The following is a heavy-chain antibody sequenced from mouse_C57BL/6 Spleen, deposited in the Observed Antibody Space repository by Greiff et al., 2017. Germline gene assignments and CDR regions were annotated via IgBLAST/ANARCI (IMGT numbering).Heavy chain of an antibody. CDR1: GFTFSSYA. D-gene: IGHD2-1*01. CDR3: ARAGYYGNLGAMDY. CDR2: ISDGGSYT. Sequence: EVMLVESGGGLVKPGGSLKLSCAASGFTFSSYAMSWVRQTPEKRLEWVATISDGGSYTYYPDNVKGRFTISRDNAKNNLYLQMSHLKSEDTAMYYCARAGYYGNLGAMDYWGQGTSVTVSS. J-gene: IGHJ4*01. V-gene: IGHV5-4*03.